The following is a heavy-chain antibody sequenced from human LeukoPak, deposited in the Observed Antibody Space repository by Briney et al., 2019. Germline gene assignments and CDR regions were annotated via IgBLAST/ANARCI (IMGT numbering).Heavy chain of an antibody. J-gene: IGHJ4*02. CDR1: GFTFSGSW. CDR3: ARNLKD. V-gene: IGHV3-74*01. CDR2: IKTVETIT. Sequence: PGGSLRLSCEASGFTFSGSWMHWVRQAPGKGLEWVSHIKTVETITTYADSVKGRFTVSRDNAKNALYREMNSLRAEDTAIYYCARNLKDWGQGTLVTVSS.